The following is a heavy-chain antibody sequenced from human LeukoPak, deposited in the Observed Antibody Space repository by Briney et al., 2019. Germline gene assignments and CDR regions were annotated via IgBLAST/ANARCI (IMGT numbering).Heavy chain of an antibody. V-gene: IGHV4-34*01. D-gene: IGHD3-10*01. CDR2: INHSGST. CDR1: GGSFSGYY. Sequence: SETLSLTCAVYGGSFSGYYWSWIRQPPGKGLEWIGEINHSGSTNYNPSLKSRVTISVDTSKNQFSLKLSSVTAADTAVYYCASSRRVPGVTIGYFDSWGQGTLVTVSS. CDR3: ASSRRVPGVTIGYFDS. J-gene: IGHJ4*02.